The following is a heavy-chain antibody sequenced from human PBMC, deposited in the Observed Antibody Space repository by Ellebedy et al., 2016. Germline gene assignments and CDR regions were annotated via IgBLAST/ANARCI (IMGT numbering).Heavy chain of an antibody. CDR1: GFTVSSNY. Sequence: GGSLRLSCAASGFTVSSNYMSWVRQAPGKGLEWVSVIYSGGSTHYADSVKGRFTISRDNAKNTLYLQMNSLRVEDTAVYYCARDRGNGWYLDYWGQGTLVTVSS. V-gene: IGHV3-66*01. J-gene: IGHJ4*02. CDR3: ARDRGNGWYLDY. D-gene: IGHD6-19*01. CDR2: IYSGGST.